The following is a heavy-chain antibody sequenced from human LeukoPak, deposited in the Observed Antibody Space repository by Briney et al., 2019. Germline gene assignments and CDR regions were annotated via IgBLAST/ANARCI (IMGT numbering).Heavy chain of an antibody. CDR3: ARGYCSSTSCFNFDC. Sequence: GGSLRLSCAASGFTFSSYSMNWVRQPPGKGLEWVSYISSSSSTIYYADSVKGRFTISRDNAKNSLYLQVNSLRAEDTAVYYCARGYCSSTSCFNFDCWGQGTLVTVSS. V-gene: IGHV3-48*04. CDR1: GFTFSSYS. J-gene: IGHJ4*02. CDR2: ISSSSSTI. D-gene: IGHD2-2*01.